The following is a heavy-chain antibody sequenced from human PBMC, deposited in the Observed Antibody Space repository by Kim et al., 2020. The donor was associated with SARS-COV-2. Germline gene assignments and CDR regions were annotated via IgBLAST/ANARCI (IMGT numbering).Heavy chain of an antibody. CDR2: ISSSSSYI. CDR3: ARDPGGFSSHVYYYYGMDV. D-gene: IGHD3-16*01. J-gene: IGHJ6*02. CDR1: GFTFSSYS. Sequence: GGSLRLSCAASGFTFSSYSMNWVRQAPGKGLEWVSSISSSSSYIYYADSVKGRFTISRDNAKNSLYLQMNSLRAEDTAVYYCARDPGGFSSHVYYYYGMDVWGQGTTVTVSS. V-gene: IGHV3-21*01.